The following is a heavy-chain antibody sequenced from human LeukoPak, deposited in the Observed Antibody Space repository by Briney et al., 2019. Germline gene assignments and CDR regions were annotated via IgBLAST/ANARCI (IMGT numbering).Heavy chain of an antibody. CDR1: GGTFSSYA. Sequence: SVKVSCKASGGTFSSYAISWVRQAPGQGLEWMGGIIPIFGTANYAQKFQGRVTITVDKSTSTAYMELSSLRSEDTAVYYCARDRFLREGDYEYYFDYWGQGTLVTVSP. CDR2: IIPIFGTA. J-gene: IGHJ4*02. D-gene: IGHD4-17*01. CDR3: ARDRFLREGDYEYYFDY. V-gene: IGHV1-69*06.